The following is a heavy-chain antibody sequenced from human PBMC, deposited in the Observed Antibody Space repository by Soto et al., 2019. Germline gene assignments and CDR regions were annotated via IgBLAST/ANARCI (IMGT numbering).Heavy chain of an antibody. Sequence: GGSLRLYCADSGFTVSTKYMSWVRQAPGKGLEWVSVIYSGGSTFYADSVRGRFNIYRDNSKNTVNLQMNSLRAEDTAVYYCARDPWAADYWGQGTLVTVSS. CDR3: ARDPWAADY. D-gene: IGHD3-16*01. CDR2: IYSGGST. CDR1: GFTVSTKY. J-gene: IGHJ4*02. V-gene: IGHV3-66*01.